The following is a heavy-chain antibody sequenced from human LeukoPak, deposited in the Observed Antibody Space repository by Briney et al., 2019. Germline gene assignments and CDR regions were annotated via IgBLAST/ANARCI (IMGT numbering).Heavy chain of an antibody. V-gene: IGHV3-7*01. J-gene: IGHJ4*02. CDR1: GLTFSSSW. CDR2: INPDGNKK. CDR3: ARDLAYSRLDY. Sequence: GGSLRLSCAVSGLTFSSSWMDWVRQAPGEGLEWVASINPDGNKKYSADSVKGRFTIPRDNAENSLYLQMNSLRVEDTAFYYCARDLAYSRLDYWGQGMLVTVSS. D-gene: IGHD5-18*01.